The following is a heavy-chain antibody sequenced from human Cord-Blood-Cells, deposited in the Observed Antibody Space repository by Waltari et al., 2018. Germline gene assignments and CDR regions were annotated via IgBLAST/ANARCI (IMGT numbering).Heavy chain of an antibody. J-gene: IGHJ2*01. V-gene: IGHV3-33*01. Sequence: QVQLVESGGGVVQPGRSLRLSCAASGFTFSSSGMHWVRQAPGKGLGWVAVIWYDGSNKYYADSVKGRFTISRDNSKNTLYLQMNSLRAEDTAVYYCARAEYWYFDLWGRDTLVTVSS. CDR3: ARAEYWYFDL. CDR1: GFTFSSSG. CDR2: IWYDGSNK.